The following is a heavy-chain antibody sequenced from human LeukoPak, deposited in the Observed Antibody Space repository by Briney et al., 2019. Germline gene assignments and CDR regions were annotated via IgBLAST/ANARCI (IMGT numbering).Heavy chain of an antibody. CDR3: ARRGSGWYNWFDP. CDR1: GFTCSSYW. V-gene: IGHV3-7*01. CDR2: IKQDGSEK. Sequence: GGSLILSCAASGFTCSSYWMSWVRQAPGKGLEWVAIIKQDGSEKYYVDSVKGRFTISRDNAKNSLYLQMNSLRAEDTAVYYCARRGSGWYNWFDPWGQGTLVTVSS. J-gene: IGHJ5*02. D-gene: IGHD6-19*01.